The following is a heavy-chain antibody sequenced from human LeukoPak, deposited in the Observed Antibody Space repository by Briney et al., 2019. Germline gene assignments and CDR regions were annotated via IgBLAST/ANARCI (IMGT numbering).Heavy chain of an antibody. J-gene: IGHJ3*01. CDR3: ARHDCHSNSDAFDV. D-gene: IGHD2/OR15-2a*01. CDR2: ISSSGSII. Sequence: GGSLRLSCAASGFTFSSCELSWVRQAPAKGLEWVSYISSSGSIIYYADSVKGRLTISRDSAKDSLYLQMNSLRAEDTAVYYCARHDCHSNSDAFDVWGQGTMVTVSS. CDR1: GFTFSSCE. V-gene: IGHV3-48*03.